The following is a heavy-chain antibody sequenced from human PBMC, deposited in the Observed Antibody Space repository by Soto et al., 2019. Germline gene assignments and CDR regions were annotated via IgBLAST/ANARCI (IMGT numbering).Heavy chain of an antibody. CDR1: GGTFNNFA. CDR3: ATVYFYNATDFRDS. CDR2: IIPLFATP. D-gene: IGHD2-15*01. V-gene: IGHV1-69*05. Sequence: SVKVSCKTSGGTFNNFAISRIRQAPGQGLEWMGGIIPLFATPHYAQRFQGRVTITTAESTSTAHMELSGLRSEDTALYYCATVYFYNATDFRDSWGQGTLVTVSS. J-gene: IGHJ5*01.